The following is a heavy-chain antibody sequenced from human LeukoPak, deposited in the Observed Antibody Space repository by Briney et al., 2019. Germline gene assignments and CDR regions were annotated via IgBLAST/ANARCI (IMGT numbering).Heavy chain of an antibody. CDR1: GFTFSDYY. CDR2: ISTSGSTK. D-gene: IGHD3-22*01. Sequence: PGGSLRLSCAASGFTFSDYYMSWIRQAPGKGLEWVSLISTSGSTKYYADSVKGRFTISRDNSKNTLYLQMNSLRAEDTAVYYCAKESYYYDSSGSSYFDYWGQGTLVTVSS. J-gene: IGHJ4*02. V-gene: IGHV3-11*04. CDR3: AKESYYYDSSGSSYFDY.